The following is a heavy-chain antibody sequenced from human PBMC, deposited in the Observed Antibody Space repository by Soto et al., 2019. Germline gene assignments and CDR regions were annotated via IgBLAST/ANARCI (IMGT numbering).Heavy chain of an antibody. CDR1: GFTFSSYG. J-gene: IGHJ3*02. D-gene: IGHD1-1*01. CDR3: AKFLQTGTTSGAFDI. Sequence: GGSLRLSCAASGFTFSSYGMSWVRQAAGKGLEWVSVISGSGGGTNYADSVKGRFSISRDNSKNMLHLQMNTLRAEDTALYYCAKFLQTGTTSGAFDIWGQGTLVTVSS. V-gene: IGHV3-23*01. CDR2: ISGSGGGT.